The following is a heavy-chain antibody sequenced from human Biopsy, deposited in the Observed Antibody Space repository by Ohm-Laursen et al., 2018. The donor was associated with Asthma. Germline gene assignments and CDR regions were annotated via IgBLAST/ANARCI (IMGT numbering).Heavy chain of an antibody. V-gene: IGHV3-53*01. CDR2: IYSGGTS. Sequence: SLRLSCAASGFTFSTYGMHWVRQAPGKGLEWVSVIYSGGTSHTADSVRGRFTITRDYSKNTLYLQMNSLRAEDTAVDYFARGDGSNWSHYYFDYWGQGTLVTVSS. J-gene: IGHJ4*02. D-gene: IGHD4-23*01. CDR1: GFTFSTYG. CDR3: ARGDGSNWSHYYFDY.